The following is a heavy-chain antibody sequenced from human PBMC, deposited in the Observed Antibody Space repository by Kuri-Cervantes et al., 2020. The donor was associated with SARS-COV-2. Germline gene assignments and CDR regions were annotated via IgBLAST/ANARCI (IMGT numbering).Heavy chain of an antibody. J-gene: IGHJ6*02. CDR3: AREGGAVAGTPTRYYYGMDV. V-gene: IGHV1-3*01. CDR2: INAGNGNT. Sequence: ASVKVSCKASGYTFTSYAMHWVRQPPGQRLEWMGWINAGNGNTKYSQKFQGRVTITRDTSASTAYMELSSLRSEDTAVYYCAREGGAVAGTPTRYYYGMDVWGQGTMVTVSS. CDR1: GYTFTSYA. D-gene: IGHD6-19*01.